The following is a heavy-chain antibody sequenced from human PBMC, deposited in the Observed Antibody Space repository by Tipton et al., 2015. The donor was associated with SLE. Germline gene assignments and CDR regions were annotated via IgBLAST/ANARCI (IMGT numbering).Heavy chain of an antibody. CDR1: GYSISTGFY. D-gene: IGHD3-16*01. CDR3: ATRYYDYIWGGSRKYFFDY. Sequence: TLSLTCTVSGYSISTGFYWGWIRQPPGKGLDWIGHGSPSGDTNYNPSLESRVTISRDTPNNQFSLKLNSVTAADTAIYYCATRYYDYIWGGSRKYFFDYWGQGALVTVSS. J-gene: IGHJ4*02. CDR2: GSPSGDT. V-gene: IGHV4-38-2*02.